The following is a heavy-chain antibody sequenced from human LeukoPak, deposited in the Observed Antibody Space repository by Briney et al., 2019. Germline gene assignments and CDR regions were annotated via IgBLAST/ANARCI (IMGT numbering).Heavy chain of an antibody. CDR3: ARGTSYCSGGSCYSYYYGMDV. D-gene: IGHD2-15*01. V-gene: IGHV4-59*01. J-gene: IGHJ6*02. CDR1: GGSISSYY. Sequence: PSETLSLTCTVSGGSISSYYWSWIRKPPGKGLEWIGYRYYSGSTNYNPSLKSRVTISVDTSKNQFSLKLSSVTAADTAVYYCARGTSYCSGGSCYSYYYGMDVWGQGTTVTVSS. CDR2: RYYSGST.